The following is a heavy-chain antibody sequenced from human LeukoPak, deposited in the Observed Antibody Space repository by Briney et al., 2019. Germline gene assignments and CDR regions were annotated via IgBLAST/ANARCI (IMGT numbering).Heavy chain of an antibody. CDR1: GFTFDDYG. Sequence: GSLRLSCAASGFTFDDYGMSWVRQAPGKGLEWVSGINLKDGSTGYADSVKGRFTISRDNAKNSLYLQMNSLRAEDTALYYCARLDYYDRGTPAYWGQGTLVTVSS. CDR2: INLKDGST. D-gene: IGHD3-22*01. CDR3: ARLDYYDRGTPAY. V-gene: IGHV3-20*04. J-gene: IGHJ4*02.